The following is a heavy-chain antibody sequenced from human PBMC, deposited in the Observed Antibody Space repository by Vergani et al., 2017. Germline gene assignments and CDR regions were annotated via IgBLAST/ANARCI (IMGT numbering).Heavy chain of an antibody. CDR1: GFTFDEYD. CDR3: ARARPLIVGTTPYYFDY. CDR2: INWNGGNT. D-gene: IGHD1-26*01. Sequence: EVQLVESGGGVIRPGGSLRLSCAASGFTFDEYDMSWVRQAPGKGLEWVSSINWNGGNTGYADSVKGRFTISRDNAKNSLYLQMNSLRAEDTALYYCARARPLIVGTTPYYFDYWDQGALVTVSS. V-gene: IGHV3-20*04. J-gene: IGHJ4*02.